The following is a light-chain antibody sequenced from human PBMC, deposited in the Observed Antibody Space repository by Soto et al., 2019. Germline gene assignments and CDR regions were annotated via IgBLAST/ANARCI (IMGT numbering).Light chain of an antibody. CDR3: QQVNSYS. Sequence: DIQLTQSPSFLSASVGDRVTITCRASQGISSYLVWYQQKPGKAPKLLIYAASTLQSGVPSRFSGSGSGTEFTLTISTLQPEDFVTYFCQQVNSYSFGPGTKVDI. CDR1: QGISSY. V-gene: IGKV1-9*01. CDR2: AAS. J-gene: IGKJ3*01.